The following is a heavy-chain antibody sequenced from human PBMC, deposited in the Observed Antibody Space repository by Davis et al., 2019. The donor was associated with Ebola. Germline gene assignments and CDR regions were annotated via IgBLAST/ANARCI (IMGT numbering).Heavy chain of an antibody. V-gene: IGHV3-9*01. CDR2: ISWHSGGL. D-gene: IGHD6-19*01. J-gene: IGHJ4*02. CDR1: GFTFDDYA. CDR3: ARGSSGWYWWSDY. Sequence: PGGSLRLSCAGSGFTFDDYAMHWVRQAPGKGLEWVSGISWHSGGLAYADSVKGRFTISRDNAKNSLYLQMNSLRAEDTAVYYCARGSSGWYWWSDYWGQGTLVTVSS.